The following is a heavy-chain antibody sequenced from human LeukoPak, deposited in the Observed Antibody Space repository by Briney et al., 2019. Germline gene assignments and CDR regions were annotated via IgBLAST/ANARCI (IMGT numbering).Heavy chain of an antibody. CDR2: MNPNSGNT. D-gene: IGHD6-6*01. Sequence: ASVKVSCKASGYTFTSYDTNWVRQATGQGLEWMGWMNPNSGNTGYAQKFQGRVTMTRNTSISTAYMELSSLRSEDTAVYYCARVPIAARLYYGMDVWGQGTTVTVSS. CDR1: GYTFTSYD. V-gene: IGHV1-8*01. CDR3: ARVPIAARLYYGMDV. J-gene: IGHJ6*02.